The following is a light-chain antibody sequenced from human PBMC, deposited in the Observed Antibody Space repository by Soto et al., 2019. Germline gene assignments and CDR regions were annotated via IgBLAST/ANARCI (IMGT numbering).Light chain of an antibody. V-gene: IGLV2-14*03. CDR1: RSDIGGSTQ. CDR2: NVN. Sequence: QPVLTQPASVSGSPGQWITISCAGARSDIGGSTQVSWYQQHPGKAPKLIIYNVNHQPSGVSDRFSGSKSGDTASLTISGLQTEDEADYYCSSSTTSNTDVFGTGTKVTV. J-gene: IGLJ1*01. CDR3: SSSTTSNTDV.